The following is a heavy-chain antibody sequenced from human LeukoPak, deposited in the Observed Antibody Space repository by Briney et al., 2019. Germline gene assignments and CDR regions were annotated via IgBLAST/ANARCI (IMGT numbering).Heavy chain of an antibody. V-gene: IGHV4-39*07. Sequence: SETLSLTCTVSGGSISSSSYYWSWIRQPPGKGLEWIGEINHSGSTNYNPSLKSRVTMSVDTSNNEFSLKLNSVTAADTAVYYCARTYDSPGYYSPDYYYMDVWGKGTTVTISS. J-gene: IGHJ6*03. D-gene: IGHD3-22*01. CDR3: ARTYDSPGYYSPDYYYMDV. CDR1: GGSISSSSYY. CDR2: INHSGST.